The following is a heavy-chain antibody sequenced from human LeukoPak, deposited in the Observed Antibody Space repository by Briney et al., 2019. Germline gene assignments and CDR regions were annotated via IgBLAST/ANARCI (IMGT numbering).Heavy chain of an antibody. CDR2: ISAYNGKT. V-gene: IGHV1-18*01. CDR3: AKDRQLHYGGSPESALGI. J-gene: IGHJ3*02. Sequence: ASVKVSCKASGYTVTSYGISWVRQAPGQGLEWMGWISAYNGKTNYAQKLQGRVTMTTDTSTSTAYMELRSLRSDDTAVYYCAKDRQLHYGGSPESALGICGPRTMVTVSS. D-gene: IGHD2-15*01. CDR1: GYTVTSYG.